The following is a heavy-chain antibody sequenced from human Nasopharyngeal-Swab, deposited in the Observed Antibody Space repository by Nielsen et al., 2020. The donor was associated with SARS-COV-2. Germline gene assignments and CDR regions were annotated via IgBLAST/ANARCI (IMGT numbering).Heavy chain of an antibody. V-gene: IGHV3-21*01. CDR2: ISSSSSYI. Sequence: ESLKIPCEASGFTFNHYNFNWVRQAPGKGLEWVSSISSSSSYIYYADSVKGRFTISRDNAKNSLYLQMNSLRAEDTAVYYCARDGLDYDFWSAYFMDAWGQGTTVTVSS. CDR3: ARDGLDYDFWSAYFMDA. J-gene: IGHJ6*02. CDR1: GFTFNHYN. D-gene: IGHD3-3*01.